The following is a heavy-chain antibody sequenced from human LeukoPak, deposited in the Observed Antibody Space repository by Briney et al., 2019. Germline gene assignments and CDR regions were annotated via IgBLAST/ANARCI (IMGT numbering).Heavy chain of an antibody. J-gene: IGHJ3*02. CDR1: GGTFNSYT. CDR3: AGVVRFGEASDI. V-gene: IGHV1-69*08. D-gene: IGHD3-10*01. Sequence: SVKVSCKASGGTFNSYTISWVRQAPGQGLEWMGRIIPVLGAADYTQKFQGRVTITADKSTNTDFMELRSLKSVDSCVNYDAGVVRFGEASDIWGQGTMVTVSS. CDR2: IIPVLGAA.